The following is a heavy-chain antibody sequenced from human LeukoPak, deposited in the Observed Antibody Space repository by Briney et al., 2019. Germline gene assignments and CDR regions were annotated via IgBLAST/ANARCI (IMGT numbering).Heavy chain of an antibody. J-gene: IGHJ4*02. V-gene: IGHV1-69*13. CDR3: ARDLIAYCGGDCYGDY. D-gene: IGHD2-21*02. Sequence: SVKVSCKASGGTFSSYAISWVRQAPGQGLEWMGGIIPIFGTANYAQKFQGRVTITADESTSTAYMELGSLRSEDTAVYYCARDLIAYCGGDCYGDYWGQGTLVTVSS. CDR2: IIPIFGTA. CDR1: GGTFSSYA.